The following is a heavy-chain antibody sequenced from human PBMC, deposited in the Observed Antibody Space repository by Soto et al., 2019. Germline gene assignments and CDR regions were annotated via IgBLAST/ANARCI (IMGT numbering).Heavy chain of an antibody. V-gene: IGHV4-39*01. CDR1: GGSISSSSYY. D-gene: IGHD3-3*01. CDR3: ARRNNYDFWSGYYMGTYYYYYGMDV. J-gene: IGHJ6*02. CDR2: IYYSGST. Sequence: PSETLSLTCTVSGGSISSSSYYWGWIRQPPGKGLEWIGSIYYSGSTYYNPSLKSRVTISVDTSKNQFSLKLSSVTAADTAVYYCARRNNYDFWSGYYMGTYYYYYGMDVWGQGTTVTVSS.